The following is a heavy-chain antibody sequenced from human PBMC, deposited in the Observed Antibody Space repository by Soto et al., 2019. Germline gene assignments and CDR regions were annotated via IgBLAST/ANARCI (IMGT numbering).Heavy chain of an antibody. CDR2: INHSGST. Sequence: SETLSLTCAVYGGSFSGYYWSWIRQPPGKGLEWIGEINHSGSTNYNPSLKSRVTISVDTSKNQFSLKLSSVTAAETAVYYCARAATIFGVVIISNWFDPWGQGTLVTVSS. D-gene: IGHD3-3*01. CDR1: GGSFSGYY. J-gene: IGHJ5*02. V-gene: IGHV4-34*01. CDR3: ARAATIFGVVIISNWFDP.